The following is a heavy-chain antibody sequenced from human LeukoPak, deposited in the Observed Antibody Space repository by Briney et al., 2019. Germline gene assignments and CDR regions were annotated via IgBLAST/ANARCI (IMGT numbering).Heavy chain of an antibody. CDR2: IWYDGTNK. CDR3: ARGRDGYNWIDY. V-gene: IGHV3-33*01. D-gene: IGHD5-24*01. J-gene: IGHJ4*02. Sequence: YPGGSLRLSCGASGFTFSSCGMHWVRKAPGKGLEWVAVIWYDGTNKYYADSVKGRFTISRDNSKNTLYLQMNSLRAEDTAVYYCARGRDGYNWIDYWGQGTLVTVSS. CDR1: GFTFSSCG.